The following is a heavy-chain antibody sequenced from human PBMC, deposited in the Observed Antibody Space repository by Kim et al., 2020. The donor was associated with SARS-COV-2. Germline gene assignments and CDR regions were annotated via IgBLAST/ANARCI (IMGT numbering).Heavy chain of an antibody. CDR3: ASSGVAAAGRSSSGWLYYYCHYGMDV. CDR1: GYTFTSYD. D-gene: IGHD6-13*01. V-gene: IGHV1-8*01. CDR2: MNPNSGNT. Sequence: ASVKVSCKASGYTFTSYDINWVRQATGQGLEWMGWMNPNSGNTGYAQKFQGRVTMTRNTSISTAYMELSSLRSEDTAVYYCASSGVAAAGRSSSGWLYYYCHYGMDVGGQGPTVTVS. J-gene: IGHJ6*02.